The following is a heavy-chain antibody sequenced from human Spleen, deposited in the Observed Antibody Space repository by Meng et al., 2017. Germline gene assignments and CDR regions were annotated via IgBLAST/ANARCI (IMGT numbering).Heavy chain of an antibody. V-gene: IGHV1-2*02. CDR1: GYTFIGYY. D-gene: IGHD3-16*01. J-gene: IGHJ1*01. CDR2: INPNSGGT. Sequence: VQLVQSGAEVKKPGASVKVSCKASGYTFIGYYIHWVRQAPGQGLEWMGWINPNSGGTNYAQKFQGRVTMTRDTSISTAYMELTRLTSDDTAVYYCARAGIKAEYFQHWGQGTLVTVSS. CDR3: ARAGIKAEYFQH.